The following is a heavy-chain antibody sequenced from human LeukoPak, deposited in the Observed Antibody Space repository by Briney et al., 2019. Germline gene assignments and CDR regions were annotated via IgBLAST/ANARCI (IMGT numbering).Heavy chain of an antibody. CDR1: GFTFSSYD. D-gene: IGHD3-10*01. V-gene: IGHV3-13*01. J-gene: IGHJ4*02. CDR2: IGTAGDT. CDR3: ARATSGFGELLFDY. Sequence: GGSLRLSCAASGFTFSSYDMHWVRQATGKGLEWVSAIGTAGDTCYPGSVKGRFTISRENAKNSLYLQMNSLRAGDTAVYYCARATSGFGELLFDYWGQATLVTVSS.